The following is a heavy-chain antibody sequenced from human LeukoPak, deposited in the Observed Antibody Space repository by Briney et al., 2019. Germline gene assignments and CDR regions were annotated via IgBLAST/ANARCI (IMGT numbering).Heavy chain of an antibody. CDR2: IYYSGST. D-gene: IGHD6-19*01. Sequence: PSETLSLTCTVSGGSVSSSNYYWGWIRQPPGKGLEWIGNIYYSGSTYYNPSLKSRVTISVDTSKNQLSLKLSSVTAADTAVYYCAAQGSGWYGGLTWFDPWGQGTLVTVSS. CDR1: GGSVSSSNYY. V-gene: IGHV4-39*01. J-gene: IGHJ5*02. CDR3: AAQGSGWYGGLTWFDP.